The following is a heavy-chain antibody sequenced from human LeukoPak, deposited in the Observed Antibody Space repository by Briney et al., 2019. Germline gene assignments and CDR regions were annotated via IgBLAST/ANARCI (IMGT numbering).Heavy chain of an antibody. CDR1: GGTFTSYD. D-gene: IGHD3-10*01. CDR2: MNPNSGNT. CDR3: ASLRGSGGIYGMDV. J-gene: IGHJ6*02. Sequence: ASVKVSCKASGGTFTSYDINWVRQATGQGLEWMGWMNPNSGNTGYAQKFQGRVTMTRNTSISTAYMELSSLRSEDTAVYYCASLRGSGGIYGMDVWGQGTTVTVSS. V-gene: IGHV1-8*01.